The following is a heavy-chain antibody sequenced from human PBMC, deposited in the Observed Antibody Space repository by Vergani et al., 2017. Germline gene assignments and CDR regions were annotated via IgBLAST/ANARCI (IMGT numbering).Heavy chain of an antibody. V-gene: IGHV3-9*01. Sequence: EVQLVESGGGLVKPGGSLRLSCVASGFTFSRYWMHWFRQAPGKGLEWVSGIRWNSGSIGYADSVKGRFTISRDNAKNSLYLQMNSLRAEDTALYYCAKDMGASLNYFDYWGQGTLVTVSS. D-gene: IGHD3-16*01. J-gene: IGHJ4*02. CDR3: AKDMGASLNYFDY. CDR1: GFTFSRYW. CDR2: IRWNSGSI.